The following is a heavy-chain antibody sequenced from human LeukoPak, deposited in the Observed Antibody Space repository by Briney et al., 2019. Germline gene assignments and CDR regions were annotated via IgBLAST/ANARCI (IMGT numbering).Heavy chain of an antibody. Sequence: GGSLRLSCAASGFTFTTYAFHWVRQAPGTGLEWVAVISSDGKSRIYADSVKGRFTISRDNSKNRLFLQMNSLRTEDTAVYYCARNPMADFDYWGQGALVTVSS. CDR3: ARNPMADFDY. CDR1: GFTFTTYA. V-gene: IGHV3-30*04. CDR2: ISSDGKSR. D-gene: IGHD2-8*01. J-gene: IGHJ4*02.